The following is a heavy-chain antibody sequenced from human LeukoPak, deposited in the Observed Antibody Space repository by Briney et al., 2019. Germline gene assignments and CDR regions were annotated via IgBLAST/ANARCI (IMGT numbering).Heavy chain of an antibody. Sequence: GGSLRLSCAASGFTFSNYAMTWIRQAPGKGLEWVAVVSGSGGTTYQADSVKGRFTISRDNSKNTLYLQMNSLRAEDTAVYFCARVRAVAGTDYSDYWGQGTLVTVSS. CDR3: ARVRAVAGTDYSDY. D-gene: IGHD6-19*01. CDR2: VSGSGGTT. CDR1: GFTFSNYA. V-gene: IGHV3-23*01. J-gene: IGHJ4*02.